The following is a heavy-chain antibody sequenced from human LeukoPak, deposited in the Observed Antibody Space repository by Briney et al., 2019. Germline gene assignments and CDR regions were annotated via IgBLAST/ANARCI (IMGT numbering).Heavy chain of an antibody. CDR1: GFTVSSNY. V-gene: IGHV3-74*01. J-gene: IGHJ5*02. D-gene: IGHD3-10*01. Sequence: GGSLRLSCAASGFTVSSNYMSWVRQAPGKGLVWVSRIDTDGSSTSYADSVKGRFTVSRDNAKNTLYLHMNSLRAEDTAVYYCARVRGESPHWFDPWGQGTLVTVSS. CDR3: ARVRGESPHWFDP. CDR2: IDTDGSST.